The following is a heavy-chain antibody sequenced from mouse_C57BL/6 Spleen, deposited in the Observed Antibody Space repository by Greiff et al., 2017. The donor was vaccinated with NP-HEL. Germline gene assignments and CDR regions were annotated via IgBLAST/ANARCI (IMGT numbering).Heavy chain of an antibody. Sequence: QVQLQQSGPELVKPGASVKISCKASGYAFSSSWMNWVKQRPGTGLEWIGRIYPGDGDTNYNGKFKGKATLTADKSSSTAYMQLSSLTSEDSAVYFCARGYYGSSYYFDYWGQGTTLTVSS. CDR3: ARGYYGSSYYFDY. CDR2: IYPGDGDT. J-gene: IGHJ2*01. CDR1: GYAFSSSW. D-gene: IGHD1-1*01. V-gene: IGHV1-82*01.